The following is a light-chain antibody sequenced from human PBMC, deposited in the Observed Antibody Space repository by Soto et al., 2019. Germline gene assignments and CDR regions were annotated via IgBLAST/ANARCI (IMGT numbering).Light chain of an antibody. Sequence: QPASVSGSPGQSITISCTGTSSDVGGYNFVSWYQQHPGKAPKLMIYGVSNRASGFSDRFSASKSGNTASLTISSLQPGDEADYYCSSYTSRSTYVFGTGTKLTVL. CDR3: SSYTSRSTYV. J-gene: IGLJ1*01. CDR1: SSDVGGYNF. CDR2: GVS. V-gene: IGLV2-14*01.